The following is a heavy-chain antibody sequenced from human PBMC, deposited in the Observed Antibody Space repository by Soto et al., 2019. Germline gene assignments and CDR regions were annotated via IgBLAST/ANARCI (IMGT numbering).Heavy chain of an antibody. Sequence: SGGSLRLSCAASGFTFSSYAMSWVRQAPGKGLEWVSAISGSGGSTYYADSVKGRFTISRDNSKNTLYLQMNSLRAEDTAVYYCAKDRGRGYSYGPNPYYYYGMGVWGQGTTVTVSS. CDR1: GFTFSSYA. V-gene: IGHV3-23*01. J-gene: IGHJ6*02. D-gene: IGHD5-18*01. CDR2: ISGSGGST. CDR3: AKDRGRGYSYGPNPYYYYGMGV.